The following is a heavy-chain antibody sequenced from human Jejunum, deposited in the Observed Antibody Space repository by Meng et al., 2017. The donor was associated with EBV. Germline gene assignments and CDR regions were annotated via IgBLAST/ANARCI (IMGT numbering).Heavy chain of an antibody. CDR1: GGSVNSGNVY. CDR3: AGLRYSGYDRAFDY. D-gene: IGHD5-12*01. J-gene: IGHJ4*02. Sequence: QVQESGPRMVKPSGTLSLPCTVSGGSVNSGNVYWGWIRQPPGKGLEWIGYIYYSGSTNYIPSLKSRVTISLDTSKNQFSLKLSSVTAADTAVYYCAGLRYSGYDRAFDYWGQGALVTVS. V-gene: IGHV4-61*01. CDR2: IYYSGST.